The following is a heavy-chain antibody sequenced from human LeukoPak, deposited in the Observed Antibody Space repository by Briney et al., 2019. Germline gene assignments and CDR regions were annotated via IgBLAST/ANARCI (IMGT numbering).Heavy chain of an antibody. D-gene: IGHD3-16*02. CDR2: LYYSGST. J-gene: IGHJ6*03. CDR1: GGSISSGNNH. Sequence: SETLSLTCTVSGGSISSGNNHWTWIRQHPGKGLEWIGYLYYSGSTYYNPSLKSRVTISVDTSKNQFSLNLSSVTAADTAVYYCARELWGSYRFHYMDVWGKGTTVTVSS. CDR3: ARELWGSYRFHYMDV. V-gene: IGHV4-31*03.